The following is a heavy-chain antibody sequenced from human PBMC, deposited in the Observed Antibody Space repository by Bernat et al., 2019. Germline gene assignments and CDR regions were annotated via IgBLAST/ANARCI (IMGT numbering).Heavy chain of an antibody. V-gene: IGHV1-69*09. J-gene: IGHJ4*02. CDR2: IIPILGIA. CDR3: ARGGQLVYFDY. CDR1: EGTFSSYA. Sequence: QVQRAQADAAEQQPRSSVEFCCQPAEGTFSSYAISWVRQAPGQGLEWMGRIIPILGIANYAQKFQGRVTITADKSTSTAYMELSSLRSEDTAVYYCARGGQLVYFDYWGQG. D-gene: IGHD6-6*01.